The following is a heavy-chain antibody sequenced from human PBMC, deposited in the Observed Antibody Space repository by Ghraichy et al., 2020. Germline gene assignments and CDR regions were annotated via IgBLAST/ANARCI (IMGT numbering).Heavy chain of an antibody. J-gene: IGHJ3*02. Sequence: GESLNISCVGSGFDVSINRMSWVRQAPGKGLEWVSAIYSGGTTDYADSVKGRFTFSRDNSKNTVYLQMNSLRADDTAVYYCARDLWAFDIWGQGTLVTVSS. CDR2: IYSGGTT. V-gene: IGHV3-53*01. CDR1: GFDVSINR. CDR3: ARDLWAFDI. D-gene: IGHD2-21*01.